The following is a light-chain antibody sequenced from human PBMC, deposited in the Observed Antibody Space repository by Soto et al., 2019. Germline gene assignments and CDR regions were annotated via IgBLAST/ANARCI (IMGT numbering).Light chain of an antibody. CDR1: QSVHNY. J-gene: IGKJ1*01. CDR3: QHYVTSLTT. Sequence: EVVLTQSPATQSVSPGERATLSCRASQSVHNYLAWYQQKPGQAPRLLIFGASIRVTGIPDRFIGSGSGTDFTLTISRLEPEDFAVYYCQHYVTSLTTFGQGTKVDIK. V-gene: IGKV3-20*01. CDR2: GAS.